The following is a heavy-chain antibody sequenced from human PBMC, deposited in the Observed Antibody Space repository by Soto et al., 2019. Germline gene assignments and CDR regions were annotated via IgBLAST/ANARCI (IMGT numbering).Heavy chain of an antibody. CDR1: GGTFSSYA. D-gene: IGHD2-15*01. V-gene: IGHV1-69*13. Sequence: EASVKVSCKASGGTFSSYAISWVRQAPGQGLEWMGGIIPIFGTANYAQKFQGRVTITADESTSTAYMELSSLRSEDTAVYYCARDVSYCSGGSCYSWLDPWGQGTLVTVSS. CDR3: ARDVSYCSGGSCYSWLDP. CDR2: IIPIFGTA. J-gene: IGHJ5*02.